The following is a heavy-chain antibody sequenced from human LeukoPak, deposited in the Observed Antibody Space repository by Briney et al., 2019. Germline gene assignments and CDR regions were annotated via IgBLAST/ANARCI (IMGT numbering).Heavy chain of an antibody. CDR1: GFTFSSYS. J-gene: IGHJ4*02. CDR3: ARGGHYDFWSGYSQGRDPFDY. CDR2: ISSSSSYI. Sequence: GGSLRLSCAASGFTFSSYSMNWVRQAPGKGLEWVSSISSSSSYIYYADSVKGRFTISRDNAKNSLYLQMNSLRAEDTAVYYCARGGHYDFWSGYSQGRDPFDYWGQGTLVTVSS. D-gene: IGHD3-3*01. V-gene: IGHV3-21*01.